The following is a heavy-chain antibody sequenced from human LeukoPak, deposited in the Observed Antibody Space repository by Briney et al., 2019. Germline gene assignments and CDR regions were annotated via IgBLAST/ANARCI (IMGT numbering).Heavy chain of an antibody. Sequence: SETLSLTCTVSGGSISSYYWSWIRQPPGKGLEWIGYIYYSGSTYYNPSLKSRVTISVDTSKNQFSLKLSSVTAADTAVYYCASQERDRDAFDIWGQGTMVTVSS. CDR3: ASQERDRDAFDI. CDR1: GGSISSYY. J-gene: IGHJ3*02. CDR2: IYYSGST. V-gene: IGHV4-59*12. D-gene: IGHD1-26*01.